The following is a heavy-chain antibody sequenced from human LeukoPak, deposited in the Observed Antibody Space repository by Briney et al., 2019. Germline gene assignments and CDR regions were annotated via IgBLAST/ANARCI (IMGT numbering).Heavy chain of an antibody. CDR1: GFTFSSNY. D-gene: IGHD4-23*01. CDR2: IYSGGST. J-gene: IGHJ4*02. CDR3: ARDGSTTVVIFDY. V-gene: IGHV3-53*05. Sequence: GGSLRLSCAASGFTFSSNYMSWVRQAPGKGLEWVSVIYSGGSTYYADSVKGRFTISRDNSKNTLYLQMNSLRAEDTAVYYCARDGSTTVVIFDYWGQGTLVTVSS.